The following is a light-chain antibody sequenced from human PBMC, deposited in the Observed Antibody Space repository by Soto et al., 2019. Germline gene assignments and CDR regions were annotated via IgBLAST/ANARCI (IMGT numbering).Light chain of an antibody. CDR3: GAWAGSLSVVL. CDR2: DSD. CDR1: SANIGSNY. Sequence: QSVLTQPPSVSAAPGQKVAISGSGSSANIGSNYVSWYQQLPGTAPKLVIYDSDRRPSEIPDRFSGSKSGTSATLDITGLQAGDEADYYCGAWAGSLSVVLFGGGTKLTVL. J-gene: IGLJ2*01. V-gene: IGLV1-51*01.